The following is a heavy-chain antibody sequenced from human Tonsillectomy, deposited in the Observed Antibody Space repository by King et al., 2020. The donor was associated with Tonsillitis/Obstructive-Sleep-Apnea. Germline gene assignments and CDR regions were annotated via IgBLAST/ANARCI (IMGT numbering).Heavy chain of an antibody. CDR3: ARGLYYMDV. CDR2: ISWDGGST. J-gene: IGHJ6*03. CDR1: GFTIDDYT. Sequence: VQLVESGGVVVQPGGSLRLSCAASGFTIDDYTMHWVRQAPGKGLEWVSLISWDGGSTYYADSVKGRFTISSDNSKNSLYLQMNSLRTEDTALYYCARGLYYMDVWGKGTTVTVSS. V-gene: IGHV3-43*01.